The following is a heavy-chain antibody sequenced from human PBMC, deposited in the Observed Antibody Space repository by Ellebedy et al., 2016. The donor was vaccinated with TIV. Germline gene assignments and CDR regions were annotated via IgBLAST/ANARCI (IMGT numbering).Heavy chain of an antibody. D-gene: IGHD2-8*01. CDR3: ARDPMFAEVYALPYYVDY. CDR1: GFTFSSGA. J-gene: IGHJ4*02. Sequence: PGGSLRLSCAASGFTFSSGAIHWVRQAPGKGLQWVAVLSSDGSSKYYADSVRGRFTISRDNSKNTLYLQMNSLRAEDTAIYYCARDPMFAEVYALPYYVDYWGQGTLVTVSS. CDR2: LSSDGSSK. V-gene: IGHV3-30-3*01.